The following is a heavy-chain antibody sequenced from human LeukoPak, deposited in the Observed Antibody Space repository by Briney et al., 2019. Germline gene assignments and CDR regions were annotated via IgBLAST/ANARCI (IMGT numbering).Heavy chain of an antibody. CDR2: IIPIFGTA. V-gene: IGHV1-69*13. Sequence: ASVKVSCKASGGTFSSYAISWVRQAPGQGLEWMGGIIPIFGTANYAQKFQGRVTITADESTSTAYMELSSLRSEDTAVYYCARGKKSSGFNYRYYYYYMDVWGKGTTVTVSS. CDR3: ARGKKSSGFNYRYYYYYMDV. J-gene: IGHJ6*03. CDR1: GGTFSSYA. D-gene: IGHD3-22*01.